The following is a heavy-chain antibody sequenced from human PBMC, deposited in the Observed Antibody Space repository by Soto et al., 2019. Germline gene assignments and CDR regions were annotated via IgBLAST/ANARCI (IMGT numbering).Heavy chain of an antibody. CDR2: ISGSGDST. CDR3: ARRGSGSDYDY. V-gene: IGHV3-23*01. CDR1: GFTFSSYA. J-gene: IGHJ4*02. D-gene: IGHD1-26*01. Sequence: EVQLLESGGGLVQPGGSLRLSCAASGFTFSSYAMRWVRQAPVKGLEWVSAISGSGDSTYYADSVKGRFTISRDNSKNTLYLQMNSLRAEDTAVYYCARRGSGSDYDYWGQGTLVTVPS.